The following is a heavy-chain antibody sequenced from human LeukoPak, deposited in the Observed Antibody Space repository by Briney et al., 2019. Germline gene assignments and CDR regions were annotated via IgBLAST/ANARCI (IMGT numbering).Heavy chain of an antibody. V-gene: IGHV4-59*01. Sequence: SETLSLTCTISGGYISGYYWSWIRQPPGKGLEWIGDIYYNGSTSHNPSLKSRVTISVDTSKNQFSLKLSSVTAADTAVYYCASVSSGWYYFDYWGQGTLVTVSS. J-gene: IGHJ4*02. CDR2: IYYNGST. D-gene: IGHD6-19*01. CDR1: GGYISGYY. CDR3: ASVSSGWYYFDY.